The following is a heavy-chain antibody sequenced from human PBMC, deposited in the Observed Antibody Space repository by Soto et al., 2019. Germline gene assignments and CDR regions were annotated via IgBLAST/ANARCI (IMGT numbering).Heavy chain of an antibody. Sequence: LTCTVSGGSISSSSYYWGWIRQPPGKGLEWIGSIYYSGSTYYNPSLKSRVTISVDTSKNQFSLKLSSVTAADTAVYYCARHSLRPTTNWLDPWGQGTLLTVSS. CDR2: IYYSGST. CDR1: GGSISSSSYY. J-gene: IGHJ5*02. D-gene: IGHD1-1*01. CDR3: ARHSLRPTTNWLDP. V-gene: IGHV4-39*01.